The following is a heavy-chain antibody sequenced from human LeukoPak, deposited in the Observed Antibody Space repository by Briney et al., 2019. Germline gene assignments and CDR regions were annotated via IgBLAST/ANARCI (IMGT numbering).Heavy chain of an antibody. CDR2: IATSSDYI. V-gene: IGHV3-21*06. CDR1: GFTFSSYA. J-gene: IGHJ3*02. Sequence: PGGSLRLSCVASGFTFSSYAMSWVRQAPGKGLEWVSSIATSSDYIYYAGSLKGRFTISRDNDKNSLYLHMNSLRPDDTAVYYCARGRSITILRGVAISDGFDIWGQGTKVTVS. CDR3: ARGRSITILRGVAISDGFDI. D-gene: IGHD3-10*01.